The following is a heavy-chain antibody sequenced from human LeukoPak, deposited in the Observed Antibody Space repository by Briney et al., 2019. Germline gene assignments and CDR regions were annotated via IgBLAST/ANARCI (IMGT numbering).Heavy chain of an antibody. Sequence: GGSLRLSCAASGFSFSSYSMNWVRQAPGKGLEWISYTSSSSATIYYADSAKGRFTISRDNAKNSLYLQMNSLTAEDTAVYYCARSGGSGYHVVDSWGQGTLVTVSS. CDR1: GFSFSSYS. J-gene: IGHJ5*01. V-gene: IGHV3-48*01. D-gene: IGHD5-12*01. CDR2: TSSSSATI. CDR3: ARSGGSGYHVVDS.